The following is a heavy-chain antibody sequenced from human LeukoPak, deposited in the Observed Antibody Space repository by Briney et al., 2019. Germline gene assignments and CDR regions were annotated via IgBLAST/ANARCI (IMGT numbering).Heavy chain of an antibody. CDR3: ARAGPETYYDILTGYFIHYAFDI. J-gene: IGHJ3*02. V-gene: IGHV1-18*01. D-gene: IGHD3-9*01. Sequence: ASVKVSCKASGYTFTSYGISWVRQAPGQGLEWMGWISAYNGNTNYAQKLQGRVTMTTDTSTSTAYMELRSLRSDDTAVYYCARAGPETYYDILTGYFIHYAFDIWGQGTMLTVSS. CDR2: ISAYNGNT. CDR1: GYTFTSYG.